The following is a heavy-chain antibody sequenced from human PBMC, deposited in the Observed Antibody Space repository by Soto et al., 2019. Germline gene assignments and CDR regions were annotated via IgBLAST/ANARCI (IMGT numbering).Heavy chain of an antibody. D-gene: IGHD1-26*01. CDR1: GYTFTSYG. Sequence: ASVKVSCKASGYTFTSYGLSWVRQAPGQGLEWMGWISAYNGSRNYAQKVKGRVTMTTDTSTNTAYMELRSLRSDDTAVYYCARDQVGATGDYWGQGTLVTAPQ. V-gene: IGHV1-18*01. CDR2: ISAYNGSR. J-gene: IGHJ4*02. CDR3: ARDQVGATGDY.